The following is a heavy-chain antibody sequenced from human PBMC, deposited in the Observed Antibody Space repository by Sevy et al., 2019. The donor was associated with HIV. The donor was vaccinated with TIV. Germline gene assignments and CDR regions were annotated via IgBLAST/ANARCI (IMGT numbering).Heavy chain of an antibody. V-gene: IGHV3-11*01. CDR2: ISSSGTAM. CDR3: ARGGSSLNYYYYYGMDV. D-gene: IGHD6-13*01. CDR1: GFSFSDYY. J-gene: IGHJ6*02. Sequence: AGGSLRLSCAASGFSFSDYYMNWVRQAPGKGLEWVSYISSSGTAMYYADSVKGRFTISRDNPKKSLYLQMNSLRAEDTAVYYCARGGSSLNYYYYYGMDVWGQGTTVTVSS.